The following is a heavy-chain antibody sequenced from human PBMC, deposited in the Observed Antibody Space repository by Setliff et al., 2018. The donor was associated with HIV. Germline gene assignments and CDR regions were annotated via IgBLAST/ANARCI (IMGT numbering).Heavy chain of an antibody. CDR3: VRDDYGYNGKGFDY. V-gene: IGHV4-34*01. Sequence: SETLSLTCAVYGGSFSGYYWSWIRQPPGKGLEWIGEINHSGSTNYNPSLKSRVTISVDTSKNQFSLRLSSVTAADTAVYYCVRDDYGYNGKGFDYWGPGTLVTVSS. D-gene: IGHD4-17*01. CDR1: GGSFSGYY. CDR2: INHSGST. J-gene: IGHJ4*02.